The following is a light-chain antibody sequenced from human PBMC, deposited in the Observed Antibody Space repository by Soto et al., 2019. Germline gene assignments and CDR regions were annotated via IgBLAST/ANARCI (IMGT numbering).Light chain of an antibody. CDR2: EVS. Sequence: QSVLTQPASVSGSPGQSITISCSGTNTDVGGYNYVSWYQQYPGKAPKLIIYEVSNRPSGVSNRFSGSKSGNTASLTISGLQAEDEGDYYCSSYSDNSTYVFATGTKGTVL. J-gene: IGLJ1*01. CDR3: SSYSDNSTYV. CDR1: NTDVGGYNY. V-gene: IGLV2-14*03.